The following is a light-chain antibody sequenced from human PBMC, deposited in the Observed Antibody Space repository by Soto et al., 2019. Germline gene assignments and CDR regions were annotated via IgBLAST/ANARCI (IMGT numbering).Light chain of an antibody. CDR2: EVS. CDR3: SSYTSSRV. V-gene: IGLV2-14*01. CDR1: SSDVGGYNY. J-gene: IGLJ3*02. Sequence: QSALTQPASVSGSPGQSITISCTGTSSDVGGYNYVSWYQQHPGKAPKLMIYEVSNRPSGVSNRFSGSKYGNTASLTISGLQAEDEADYYCSSYTSSRVFGGGTKLTVL.